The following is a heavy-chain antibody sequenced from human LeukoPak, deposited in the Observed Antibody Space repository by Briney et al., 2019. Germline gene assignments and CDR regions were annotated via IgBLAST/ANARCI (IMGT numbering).Heavy chain of an antibody. CDR3: ARYLVGATDSALDY. CDR2: IKQDGSEK. CDR1: GFTFSSYW. D-gene: IGHD1-26*01. J-gene: IGHJ4*02. V-gene: IGHV3-7*01. Sequence: PGGSLRLSCAASGFTFSSYWMSWVRQAPGKGLEWVANIKQDGSEKYYADSVKGRFTISRDNSKNTLYLQMNSLRAEDTAVYYCARYLVGATDSALDYWGQGTLVTVSS.